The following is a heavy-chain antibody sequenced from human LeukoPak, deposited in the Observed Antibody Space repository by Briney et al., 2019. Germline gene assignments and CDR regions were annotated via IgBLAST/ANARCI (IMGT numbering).Heavy chain of an antibody. V-gene: IGHV1-8*01. Sequence: ASVKVSCKASGYTFTKSDISWVRQATGQGLEWMGWMNPSSGNTGYAQKFQGRVTMTRNTSINTAYMELSSLRSDDTAVYYCARVLDKHDHGDYDHYWGQGTLVTVS. J-gene: IGHJ4*02. CDR3: ARVLDKHDHGDYDHY. CDR2: MNPSSGNT. CDR1: GYTFTKSD. D-gene: IGHD4-17*01.